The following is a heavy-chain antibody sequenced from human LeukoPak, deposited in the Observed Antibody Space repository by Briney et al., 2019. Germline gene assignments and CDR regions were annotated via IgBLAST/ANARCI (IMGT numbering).Heavy chain of an antibody. J-gene: IGHJ4*02. Sequence: GGSLRLSCAASGFTFSSYSMNWLRQAPGKGLEWVSSISSSSSYIYYADSVRGRSTISRDNAKNSLYLQMNSLRAEDTAVYYCARSAGAADYWGQGTLVTVSS. V-gene: IGHV3-21*01. CDR1: GFTFSSYS. CDR2: ISSSSSYI. CDR3: ARSAGAADY.